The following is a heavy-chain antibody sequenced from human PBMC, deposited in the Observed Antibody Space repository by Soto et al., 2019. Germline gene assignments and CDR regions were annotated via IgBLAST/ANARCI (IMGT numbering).Heavy chain of an antibody. CDR1: GFTFSSYS. J-gene: IGHJ4*02. Sequence: GGSLRLSCAASGFTFSSYSMNWVRQAPGKGLEWVSSISSSSSYIYYADSVKGRFTISRDNAKNSLYLQMNSLRAEDTAVYYCARDDIVVVVAAPFDYWGQGTLVTVSS. CDR2: ISSSSSYI. V-gene: IGHV3-21*01. D-gene: IGHD2-15*01. CDR3: ARDDIVVVVAAPFDY.